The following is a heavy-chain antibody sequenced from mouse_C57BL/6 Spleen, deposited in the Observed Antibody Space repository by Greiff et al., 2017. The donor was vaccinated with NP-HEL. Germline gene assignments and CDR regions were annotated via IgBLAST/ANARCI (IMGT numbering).Heavy chain of an antibody. CDR3: ARKAYYSNQGYFDV. J-gene: IGHJ1*03. V-gene: IGHV1-26*01. D-gene: IGHD2-5*01. CDR2: INPNNGGI. Sequence: EVQLQQSGPELVKPGASVKISCKASGYTFTDYYMNWVKQSHGKSLEWIGDINPNNGGISYNQKFKGKATLTGDKSSSTAYMELRSLTSEYSAVYYSARKAYYSNQGYFDVWGTGTTVTVSS. CDR1: GYTFTDYY.